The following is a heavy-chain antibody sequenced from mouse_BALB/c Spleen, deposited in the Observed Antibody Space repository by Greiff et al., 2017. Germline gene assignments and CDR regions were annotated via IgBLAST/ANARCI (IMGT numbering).Heavy chain of an antibody. Sequence: EVQLQQSGPELVKPGASVKISCKASGYTFTDYNMHWVKQSHGKSLEWIGYIYPYNGGTGYNQKFKSKATLTVDNSSSTAYMELRSLTSGDSAVYYCAPYYGSGYAYWGQGLWSLSLQ. V-gene: IGHV1S29*02. D-gene: IGHD1-1*01. CDR3: APYYGSGYAY. CDR1: GYTFTDYN. J-gene: IGHJ3*01. CDR2: IYPYNGGT.